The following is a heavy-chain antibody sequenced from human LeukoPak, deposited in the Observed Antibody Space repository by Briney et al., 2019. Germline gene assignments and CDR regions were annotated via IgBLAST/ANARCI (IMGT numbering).Heavy chain of an antibody. CDR3: APEDLGYCSGGSCDY. CDR2: IYYGGST. V-gene: IGHV4-39*01. Sequence: PSETLSLTCTVSGGSISSGDYYWSWIRQPPGKGLEWIGSIYYGGSTYYNPSLKSRVTISVDTSKNQFSLKLSSVTAADTAVYYCAPEDLGYCSGGSCDYWGQGTLVTVSS. J-gene: IGHJ4*02. D-gene: IGHD2-15*01. CDR1: GGSISSGDYY.